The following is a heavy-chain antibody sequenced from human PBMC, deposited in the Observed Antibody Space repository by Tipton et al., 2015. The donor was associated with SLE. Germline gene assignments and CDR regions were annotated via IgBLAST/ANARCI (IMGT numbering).Heavy chain of an antibody. J-gene: IGHJ5*02. Sequence: QLVQSGAEVKKPGASVKVSCKASGYTFTSYGISWVRQAPGQGLEWMGRIIPIFGTANYAQKFQGRVTITADESTSTAYMELSSLRSEDTAVYYCARALSTMRFHGLDPWGQGTLVTVSS. CDR1: GYTFTSYG. V-gene: IGHV1-69*18. D-gene: IGHD3-22*01. CDR3: ARALSTMRFHGLDP. CDR2: IIPIFGTA.